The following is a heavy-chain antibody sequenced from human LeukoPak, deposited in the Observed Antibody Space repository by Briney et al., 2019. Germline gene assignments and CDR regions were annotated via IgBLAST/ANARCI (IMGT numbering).Heavy chain of an antibody. CDR2: IWYDGSNK. CDR1: GFTFSNYG. Sequence: GGSLRLSCAASGFTFSNYGMHWVRQAPGKGLEWVATIWYDGSNKYYADSVKGRFTISRDNSKNTLYLQMNSLRAEDTAVYYCARDRDVYSSRWNRNFAYWGQGTLVTVSA. CDR3: ARDRDVYSSRWNRNFAY. V-gene: IGHV3-33*01. J-gene: IGHJ4*02. D-gene: IGHD6-13*01.